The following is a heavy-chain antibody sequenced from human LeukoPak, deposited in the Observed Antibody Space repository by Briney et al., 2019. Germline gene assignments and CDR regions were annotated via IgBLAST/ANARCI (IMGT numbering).Heavy chain of an antibody. CDR2: TNPKSGNT. V-gene: IGHV1-8*01. CDR1: GYTVTSYV. D-gene: IGHD1-26*01. Sequence: GASVKVSCRASGYTVTSYVISWVRQATGQGLEWMGWTNPKSGNTGYAQKFQGRVTMTRNTAISTAYMELSSLRSEDTAVYYCARVTGSIDYWGQGTLVTVSS. CDR3: ARVTGSIDY. J-gene: IGHJ4*02.